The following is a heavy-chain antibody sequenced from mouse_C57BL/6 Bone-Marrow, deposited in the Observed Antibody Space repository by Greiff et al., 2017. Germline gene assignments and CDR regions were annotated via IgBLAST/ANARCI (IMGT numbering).Heavy chain of an antibody. J-gene: IGHJ3*01. Sequence: VQLQQPGAELVMPGASVKLSCKASGYTFTSYWMHWVKQRPGQGLEWIGEIDPSDSYTNYNQKFKGKSTLTVDKSSSTAYMQLSSLTSEDSAVYYCARDRYAAWFAYCGQGTLVTVSA. D-gene: IGHD2-14*01. CDR1: GYTFTSYW. CDR3: ARDRYAAWFAY. CDR2: IDPSDSYT. V-gene: IGHV1-69*01.